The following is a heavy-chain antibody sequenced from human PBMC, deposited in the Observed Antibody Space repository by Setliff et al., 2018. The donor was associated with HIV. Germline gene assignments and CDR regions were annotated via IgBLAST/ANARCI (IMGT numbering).Heavy chain of an antibody. CDR2: INHSGRT. CDR1: GGSFTNHF. J-gene: IGHJ3*02. D-gene: IGHD3-22*01. V-gene: IGHV4-34*01. Sequence: SETLSLTCAVYGGSFTNHFWSWIRQSPGKGLEWIGEINHSGRTKYNPSLKSRVTMSVDTSKTQFSLKLKSVTAADTAVYYCAREDTTGYYSLSAFDIWGQGTLVTVTS. CDR3: AREDTTGYYSLSAFDI.